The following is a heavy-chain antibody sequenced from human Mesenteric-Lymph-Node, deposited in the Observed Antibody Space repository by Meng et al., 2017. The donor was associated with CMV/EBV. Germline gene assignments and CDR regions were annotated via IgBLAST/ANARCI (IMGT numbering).Heavy chain of an antibody. Sequence: TFSTYAMSWVRQAPGKGLEWVSLIYSGGSSTYYADSVKGRFTISRDNSKNTLYLQMNSLRAEDTAVYYCARDRDCSGDSCYYAEYFQHWGQGTLVTVSS. V-gene: IGHV3-23*03. CDR1: TFSTYA. CDR3: ARDRDCSGDSCYYAEYFQH. J-gene: IGHJ1*01. D-gene: IGHD2-15*01. CDR2: IYSGGSST.